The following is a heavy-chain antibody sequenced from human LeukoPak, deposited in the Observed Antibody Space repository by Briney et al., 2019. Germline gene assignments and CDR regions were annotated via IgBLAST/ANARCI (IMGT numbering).Heavy chain of an antibody. D-gene: IGHD4-17*01. J-gene: IGHJ6*02. V-gene: IGHV3-23*01. CDR3: AKSVGDYFYYYGMDG. CDR2: ISSSGGTT. CDR1: GFTFRSYA. Sequence: PGGSLRLSCVASGFTFRSYAMNWVRQAPGKGLEWVSGISSSGGTTNYGDSMKGRFTMSRDNSKNTLYLQMNSLRAEDTAVYYCAKSVGDYFYYYGMDGWGQGTTVTVSS.